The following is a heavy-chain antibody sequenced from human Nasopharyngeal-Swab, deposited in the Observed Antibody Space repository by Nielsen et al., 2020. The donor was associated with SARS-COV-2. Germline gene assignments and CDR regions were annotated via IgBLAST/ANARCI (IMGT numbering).Heavy chain of an antibody. CDR2: IYTSGST. V-gene: IGHV4-61*02. CDR3: ARSYDFWGGYHYSWFDP. J-gene: IGHJ5*02. Sequence: SETLSLTCTVSGGSISSGSYYWSWIRQPAGKGLEWIGRIYTSGSTNYNPSLKSRVTISVDTSKNHFSLKLSSVTAADTAVYYCARSYDFWGGYHYSWFDPWGQGTLVTVSS. CDR1: GGSISSGSYY. D-gene: IGHD3-3*01.